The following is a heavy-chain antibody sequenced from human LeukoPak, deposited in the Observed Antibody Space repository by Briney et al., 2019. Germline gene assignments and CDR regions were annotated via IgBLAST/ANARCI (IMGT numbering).Heavy chain of an antibody. J-gene: IGHJ3*02. CDR3: ASITGTTFVDDAFDI. CDR1: GGSFSGYY. V-gene: IGHV4-34*01. CDR2: INHSGST. D-gene: IGHD1-7*01. Sequence: SETLSLTCAVYGGSFSGYYWSWIRQPPGKGLKWIGEINHSGSTNYNPSLKSRVTISVDTSKNQFSLKLSSVTAADTAVYYCASITGTTFVDDAFDIWGQGTMVTVSS.